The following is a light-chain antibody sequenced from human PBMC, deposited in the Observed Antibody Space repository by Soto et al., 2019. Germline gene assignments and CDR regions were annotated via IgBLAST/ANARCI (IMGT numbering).Light chain of an antibody. CDR2: MAS. CDR3: QQDKTDTTT. J-gene: IGKJ1*01. V-gene: IGKV1-5*03. Sequence: DIQVTQSPSALSASVGARVTITCRASQSVDNWLAWYQRRPVKAPNLLIYMASTLQVGVPSRFRGSASGTEFTLTISSLEPDDSAAYYCQQDKTDTTTFGQGTKVES. CDR1: QSVDNW.